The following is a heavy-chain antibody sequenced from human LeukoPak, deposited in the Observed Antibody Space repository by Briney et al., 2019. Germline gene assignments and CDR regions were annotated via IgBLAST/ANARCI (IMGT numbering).Heavy chain of an antibody. CDR3: ARATDYYGMDV. Sequence: SVTLSLTCSVSGGSFSGYYGRWIRQPPVKGREWIGEINHSGSTNYNPSLKTRVTISVDTTKNQFSLKLSSVTAADTAVYYCARATDYYGMDVWGQGTTVTVSS. D-gene: IGHD4-17*01. V-gene: IGHV4-34*01. CDR2: INHSGST. J-gene: IGHJ6*02. CDR1: GGSFSGYY.